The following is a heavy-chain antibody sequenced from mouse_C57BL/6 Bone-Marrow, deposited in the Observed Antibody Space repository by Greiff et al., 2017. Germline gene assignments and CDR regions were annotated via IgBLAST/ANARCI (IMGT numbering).Heavy chain of an antibody. Sequence: EVKLVESGGGLVQPGGSLKLSCAASGFTFSDYYMYWVRQTPEKRLEWVAYISNGGGSTYYPDNVKGRFTISRDNAKNNLYLQMSHLKSEDTAMYYCARGWLLRGAYWGQGTLVTVSA. J-gene: IGHJ3*01. CDR1: GFTFSDYY. CDR3: ARGWLLRGAY. D-gene: IGHD2-3*01. V-gene: IGHV5-12*01. CDR2: ISNGGGST.